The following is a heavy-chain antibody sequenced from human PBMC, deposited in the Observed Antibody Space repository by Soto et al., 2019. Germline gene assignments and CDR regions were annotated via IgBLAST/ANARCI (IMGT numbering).Heavy chain of an antibody. V-gene: IGHV4-39*01. D-gene: IGHD3-3*01. Sequence: SETLSLTCTVSGGSISSSSYYWGWIRQPPGKGLEWIGSIYYSGSTYYNPSLKSRVTISVDTSKNQFSLKLSSVTAADTAVYYCARHEYDSPSYMDVWGKGTTVTVSS. J-gene: IGHJ6*03. CDR2: IYYSGST. CDR1: GGSISSSSYY. CDR3: ARHEYDSPSYMDV.